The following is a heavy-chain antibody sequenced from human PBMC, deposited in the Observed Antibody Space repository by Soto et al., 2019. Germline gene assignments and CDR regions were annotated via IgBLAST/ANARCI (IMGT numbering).Heavy chain of an antibody. CDR2: FDYECGEA. V-gene: IGHV1-24*01. Sequence: ASVNGSCQIDRHILREFFIHWVRQAPGKGLECMGCFDYECGEAIYAQKWHGRVTVTEDTVTATAYMEMRGLQSDDTAVYYCATPNPLRGDMITHKNFDFWGQGTPVTVSS. CDR3: ATPNPLRGDMITHKNFDF. CDR1: RHILREFF. D-gene: IGHD3-10*01. J-gene: IGHJ4*02.